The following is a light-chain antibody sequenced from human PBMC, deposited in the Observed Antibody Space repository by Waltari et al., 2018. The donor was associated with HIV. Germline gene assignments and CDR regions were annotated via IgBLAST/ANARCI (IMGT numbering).Light chain of an antibody. CDR2: EVI. J-gene: IGLJ3*02. Sequence: QSAPLPHASASGSPGQSIPISSPGLRRDVAGYMSVSRYQHHPGKAPKLLISEVINRPPGVSNRFSASKSGNTASLTISGLQPEDEADYYCTSYTSGSTLVMFGGGTKLTVL. V-gene: IGLV2-14*01. CDR1: RRDVAGYMS. CDR3: TSYTSGSTLVM.